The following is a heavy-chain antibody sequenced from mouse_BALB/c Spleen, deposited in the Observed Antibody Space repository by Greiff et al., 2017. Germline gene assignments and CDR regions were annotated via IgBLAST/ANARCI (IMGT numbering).Heavy chain of an antibody. CDR1: GFTFSSYA. Sequence: EVHLVESGGGLVKPGGSLKLSCAASGFTFSSYAMSWVRQSPEKRLEWVAEISSGGSYTYYPDTVTGRFTISRDNAKNTLYLEMSSLRSEDTAMYYCARVDRYYAMDYWGQGTSVTVSS. J-gene: IGHJ4*01. CDR2: ISSGGSYT. V-gene: IGHV5-9-4*01. D-gene: IGHD2-14*01. CDR3: ARVDRYYAMDY.